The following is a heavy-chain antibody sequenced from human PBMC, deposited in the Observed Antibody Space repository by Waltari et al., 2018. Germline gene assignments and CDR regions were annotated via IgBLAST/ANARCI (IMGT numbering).Heavy chain of an antibody. CDR1: GGSISSSSYY. V-gene: IGHV4-39*01. CDR2: IYYSGDT. D-gene: IGHD2-15*01. Sequence: QLQLQESGPGLVKPSETLSLTCTVSGGSISSSSYYWGWIRQPPGKGLEWIGSIYYSGDTNSTPSLKSRVTISVDTSKNQFSLKLSSVTAADTAVYYCARLDGCSGGSCYSGDYWGQGTLVTVSS. CDR3: ARLDGCSGGSCYSGDY. J-gene: IGHJ4*02.